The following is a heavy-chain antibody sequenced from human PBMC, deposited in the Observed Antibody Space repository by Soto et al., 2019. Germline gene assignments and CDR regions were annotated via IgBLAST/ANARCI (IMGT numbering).Heavy chain of an antibody. CDR1: GFTFSSYW. J-gene: IGHJ6*02. V-gene: IGHV3-7*01. Sequence: GGSLRLSCVASGFTFSSYWMSWVRQAPGKGLEWVANIKQDGSEKYYVDSVKGRFTISRDNAKNSLYLQMNSLRAEDTAVYYCARDRSSSLYYYYGMDVWGQGTTVTVSS. D-gene: IGHD6-6*01. CDR2: IKQDGSEK. CDR3: ARDRSSSLYYYYGMDV.